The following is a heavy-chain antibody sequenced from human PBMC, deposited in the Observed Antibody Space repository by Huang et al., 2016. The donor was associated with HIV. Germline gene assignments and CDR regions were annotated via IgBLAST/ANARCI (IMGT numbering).Heavy chain of an antibody. V-gene: IGHV1-2*07. Sequence: QVQLVQSGAEVKNPGASVRVSCKASGYTFTDSNIHWVRQAPGQGLGGMGGIKPKGGGPNYAHRFQGRITMTRDTTISTVHMDLRRIQSDDTAVYFCARDWSFGSSTSPADWGQGTLVTVSS. CDR2: IKPKGGGP. CDR3: ARDWSFGSSTSPAD. CDR1: GYTFTDSN. J-gene: IGHJ4*02. D-gene: IGHD6-6*01.